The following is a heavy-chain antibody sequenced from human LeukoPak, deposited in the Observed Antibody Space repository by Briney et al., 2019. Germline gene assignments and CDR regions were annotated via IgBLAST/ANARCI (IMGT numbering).Heavy chain of an antibody. V-gene: IGHV3-53*01. CDR2: IYSGGST. CDR1: GFTLSNYW. J-gene: IGHJ6*02. Sequence: GGSLRLSCAASGFTLSNYWMSWIRQAPGKGLEWVSVIYSGGSTYYADSVKGRFTISRDNSKNTLYLQMNSLRAEDTAVYYCARDRRGSLLYYGMDVWGQGTTVTVSS. D-gene: IGHD1-26*01. CDR3: ARDRRGSLLYYGMDV.